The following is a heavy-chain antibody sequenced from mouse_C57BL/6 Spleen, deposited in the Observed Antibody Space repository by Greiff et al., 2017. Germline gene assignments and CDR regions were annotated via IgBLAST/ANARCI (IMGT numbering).Heavy chain of an antibody. CDR2: IDPSDSYT. D-gene: IGHD2-10*01. CDR1: GYTFTSYW. CDR3: ARPTTRFYAMDY. Sequence: QVQLKQPGAELVMPGASVKLSCKASGYTFTSYWMHWVKQRPGQGLEWIGEIDPSDSYTNYNQKFKGKSTLTVDKSSSTAYMQLSSLTSEDSAVYYCARPTTRFYAMDYWGQGTSVTVSS. J-gene: IGHJ4*01. V-gene: IGHV1-69*01.